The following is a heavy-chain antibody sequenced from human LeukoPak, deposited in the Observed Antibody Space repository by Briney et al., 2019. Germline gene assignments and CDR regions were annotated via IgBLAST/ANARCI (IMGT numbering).Heavy chain of an antibody. V-gene: IGHV1-69*02. D-gene: IGHD6-6*01. CDR2: IIPILGIA. CDR3: ARASIAARHWFDP. CDR1: GGTFSSYT. Sequence: SVKVSCKSSGGTFSSYTISWVRQAPGQGLEWMGRIIPILGIANYAQKFQGRVTITADKSTSTAYMELSSLRSEDTAVYYCARASIAARHWFDPWGQGTLVTVSS. J-gene: IGHJ5*02.